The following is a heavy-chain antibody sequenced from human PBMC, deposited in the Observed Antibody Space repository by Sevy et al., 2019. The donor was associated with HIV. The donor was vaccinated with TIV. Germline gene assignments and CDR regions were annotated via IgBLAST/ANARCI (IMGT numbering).Heavy chain of an antibody. J-gene: IGHJ5*02. CDR1: GFTFSSYT. Sequence: GGSLRLSCAASGFTFSSYTMHWVRQAPGKGLEWVANIIYDGSMKYYADSVKGRFTISRDNSKNTLYLQMNSLSAEDTAVYYCARDQHDYAGNVRTGWFHPWDQGILVTVSS. V-gene: IGHV3-30-3*01. D-gene: IGHD4-17*01. CDR3: ARDQHDYAGNVRTGWFHP. CDR2: IIYDGSMK.